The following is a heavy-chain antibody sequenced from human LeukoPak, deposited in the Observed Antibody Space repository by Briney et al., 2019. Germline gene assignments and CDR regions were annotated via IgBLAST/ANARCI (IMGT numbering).Heavy chain of an antibody. CDR3: ARGVVDY. CDR1: GFTFSSYA. J-gene: IGHJ4*02. CDR2: TADSGSRT. V-gene: IGHV3-48*03. D-gene: IGHD3-3*01. Sequence: GGSLRLSCAASGFTFSSYAMRWVRQAPGKGLEWVSSTADSGSRTYYADSVKGRFTISRGNAKNSLYLQMNSLRAEDTAVYYCARGVVDYWGQGTLVTVSS.